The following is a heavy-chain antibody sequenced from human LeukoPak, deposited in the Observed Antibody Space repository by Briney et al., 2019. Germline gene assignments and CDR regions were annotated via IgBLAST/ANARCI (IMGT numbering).Heavy chain of an antibody. CDR2: INWNGGST. CDR3: ARVRGLRSGRNWFDP. CDR1: GFTFSSYW. V-gene: IGHV3-20*04. J-gene: IGHJ5*02. D-gene: IGHD5-12*01. Sequence: PGGSLRLSCAASGFTFSSYWMHWVRQAPGKGLEWVSGINWNGGSTGYADSVKGRFTISRDNAKNSLYLQTNSLRAEDTALYYCARVRGLRSGRNWFDPWGQGTLVTVSS.